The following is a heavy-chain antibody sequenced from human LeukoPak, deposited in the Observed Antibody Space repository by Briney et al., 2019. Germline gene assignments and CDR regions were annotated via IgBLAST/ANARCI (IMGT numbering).Heavy chain of an antibody. J-gene: IGHJ4*02. V-gene: IGHV1-69*13. CDR2: IIPIFGTA. D-gene: IGHD2-8*02. CDR1: GGTFSSYA. Sequence: SVKVSCKASGGTFSSYAISWVRQAPGQGLEWMGGIIPIFGTANYAQKFQGRVTITADESASTAYMELSSLRSEDTAVYYCARDRARGVLSWGQGALVTVSS. CDR3: ARDRARGVLS.